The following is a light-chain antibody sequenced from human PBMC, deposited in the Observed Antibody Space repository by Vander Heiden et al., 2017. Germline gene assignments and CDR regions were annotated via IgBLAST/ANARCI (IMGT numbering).Light chain of an antibody. CDR2: SNN. J-gene: IGLJ2*01. V-gene: IGLV1-44*01. Sequence: QSELPQPPSASGTPGQRVTITCSGSRSTIRSNTFNWYPQLPGTAPKLLIYSNNQRPSGVPDRFSGSKSCTSASLAISGLQSEDEADYYCAAWDDSLNGVVFGGGTKLTVL. CDR3: AAWDDSLNGVV. CDR1: RSTIRSNT.